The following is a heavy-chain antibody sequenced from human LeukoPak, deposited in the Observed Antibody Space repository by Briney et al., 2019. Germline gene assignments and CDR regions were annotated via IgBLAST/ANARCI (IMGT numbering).Heavy chain of an antibody. D-gene: IGHD3-9*01. V-gene: IGHV3-30*02. CDR2: IRYDGSNK. CDR1: GFPFSSYG. Sequence: QPGGSLRLSCAASGFPFSSYGMHWVRQAPGKGLEWVAFIRYDGSNKYYADSVKGRFTISRDNYKNTLYLPMKSPSAADTRVYYCAKDRDDILTGCFDYWGQGTLVTLSS. CDR3: AKDRDDILTGCFDY. J-gene: IGHJ4*02.